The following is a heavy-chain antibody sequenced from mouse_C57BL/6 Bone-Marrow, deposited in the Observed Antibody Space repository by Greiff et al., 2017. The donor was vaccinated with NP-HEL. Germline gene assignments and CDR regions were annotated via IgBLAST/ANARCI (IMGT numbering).Heavy chain of an antibody. V-gene: IGHV1-52*01. CDR3: ARGGGYGNYVGFAC. CDR1: GYTFTSYW. J-gene: IGHJ3*01. Sequence: QVQLQQPGAELVRPGSSVKLSCKASGYTFTSYWMHWVKQRPIQGLEWIGNIDPSDSETHYNQKFKDKATLTVDKSSSTAYMQLSSLTSEDSAVYYCARGGGYGNYVGFACWGQGTLVTVSA. CDR2: IDPSDSET. D-gene: IGHD2-1*01.